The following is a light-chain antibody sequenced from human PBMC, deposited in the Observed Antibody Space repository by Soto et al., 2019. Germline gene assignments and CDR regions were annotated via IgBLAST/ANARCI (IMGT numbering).Light chain of an antibody. CDR3: SSYTSTNTLDWV. J-gene: IGLJ3*02. Sequence: QSVLTQPASVSGSPGQSITISCTGTSTDVGGYNFVSWYQHHPGKAPKLIIYDVANRPSGVSTRFSGSKSGNTASLTISGLQAEDEADYYCSSYTSTNTLDWVFGGGTKLTVL. V-gene: IGLV2-14*03. CDR2: DVA. CDR1: STDVGGYNF.